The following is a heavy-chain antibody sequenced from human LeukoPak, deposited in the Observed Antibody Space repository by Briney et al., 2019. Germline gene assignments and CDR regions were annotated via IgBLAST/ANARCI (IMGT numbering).Heavy chain of an antibody. D-gene: IGHD6-6*01. CDR3: ARQGPNSSSSLGY. CDR1: GYNFATYW. Sequence: GESLKISCKGSGYNFATYWIDWVRQMPGKGLEGVGIIYPSDSDTRYSPSFQGQVTISADKSISTAYLQWSSLKASDTAMYYCARQGPNSSSSLGYWGQGTLVTVSS. V-gene: IGHV5-51*01. CDR2: IYPSDSDT. J-gene: IGHJ4*02.